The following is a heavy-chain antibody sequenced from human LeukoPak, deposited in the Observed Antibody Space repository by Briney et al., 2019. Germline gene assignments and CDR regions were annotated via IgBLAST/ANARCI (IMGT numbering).Heavy chain of an antibody. Sequence: SETLSLTCTVSGGSISRYYWSWIRQPPGKGLEWIGYFHYSGNTNYNPSLSSRITMSVDTSKNQFSLKLNSVTAADTAVYYCARRAAALDYWGQGTLVTVST. CDR1: GGSISRYY. CDR3: ARRAAALDY. V-gene: IGHV4-59*08. J-gene: IGHJ4*02. CDR2: FHYSGNT. D-gene: IGHD6-13*01.